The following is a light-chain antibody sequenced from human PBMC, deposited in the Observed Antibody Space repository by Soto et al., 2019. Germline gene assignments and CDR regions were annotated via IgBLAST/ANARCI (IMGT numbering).Light chain of an antibody. CDR1: QSIGIS. CDR2: DAS. J-gene: IGKJ1*01. CDR3: QQYGSSPRT. Sequence: EIVMTQSPATLSVSPGERATLSCRASQSIGISLAWYQQKPGQPPRLLIYDASNRATGIPDRFSGSESGTDFTLTISRLEPEDFAIYYCQQYGSSPRTFGQGTKVDIK. V-gene: IGKV3-20*01.